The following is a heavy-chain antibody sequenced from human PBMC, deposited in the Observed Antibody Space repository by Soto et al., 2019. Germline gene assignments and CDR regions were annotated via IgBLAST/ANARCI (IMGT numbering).Heavy chain of an antibody. Sequence: GGSLRLSCTGSGFTVSDNYMNWLRHAPGKGLEWVSVIYRGGSTYAQKFLGRVTMTRDTSTSTVFMELSSLRSADTAVYYCARGGHIAVVTASFAYWGQGTLVTVSS. V-gene: IGHV3-53*05. CDR2: IYRGGS. CDR1: GFTVSDNY. D-gene: IGHD2-21*02. J-gene: IGHJ4*02. CDR3: ARGGHIAVVTASFAY.